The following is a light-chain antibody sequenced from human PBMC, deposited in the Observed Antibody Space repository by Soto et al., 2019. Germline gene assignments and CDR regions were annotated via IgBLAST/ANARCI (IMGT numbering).Light chain of an antibody. CDR3: QQLNTFPPFFT. CDR2: GAS. J-gene: IGKJ3*01. V-gene: IGKV1-9*01. CDR1: QGIRSY. Sequence: IQLTQSPSLLSASVGDRVTITCRASQGIRSYLAWYQQRPGKAPELLIYGASTLRPGGASRFSGSGSGTEFTLTISSLQPEDFATYFCQQLNTFPPFFTFGPGTKVDIK.